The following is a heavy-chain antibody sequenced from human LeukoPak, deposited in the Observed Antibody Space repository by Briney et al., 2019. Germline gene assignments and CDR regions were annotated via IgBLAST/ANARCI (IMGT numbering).Heavy chain of an antibody. V-gene: IGHV3-33*01. J-gene: IGHJ6*03. CDR1: GFTFSSYG. Sequence: GGSLRLSRAASGFTFSSYGMHWVRQAPGKGLEWVGAIWYEGSNKYYADSVKGRFTISRDNSKNTLYLQMNSLRAEDTAVYYCARPSSSWYSGPNMYVCGKGDTGTVSS. CDR3: ARPSSSWYSGPNMYV. CDR2: IWYEGSNK. D-gene: IGHD6-13*01.